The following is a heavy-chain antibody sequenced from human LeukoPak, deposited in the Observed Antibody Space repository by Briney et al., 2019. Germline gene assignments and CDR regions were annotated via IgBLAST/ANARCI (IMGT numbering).Heavy chain of an antibody. CDR2: ISSSSSYI. V-gene: IGHV3-21*01. J-gene: IGHJ6*02. CDR1: GFTFSNYE. D-gene: IGHD3-16*01. Sequence: GGSLRLSCAASGFTFSNYEMHWVRRAPGKGLEWVSSISSSSSYIYYADSVKGRFTISRDNAKNSLYLQMNSLRAEDTAVYYCARDWGYYYYDMDVWGQGTTVTVSS. CDR3: ARDWGYYYYDMDV.